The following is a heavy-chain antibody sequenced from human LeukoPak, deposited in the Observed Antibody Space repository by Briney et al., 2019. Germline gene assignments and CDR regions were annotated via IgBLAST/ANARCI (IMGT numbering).Heavy chain of an antibody. J-gene: IGHJ4*02. CDR2: ISSSSSYI. CDR1: GFTFSSYS. D-gene: IGHD2-2*01. Sequence: GGSLRLSCAASGFTFSSYSMSWVRQAPGKGLEWVSSISSSSSYIDYADSVKGRFTISRDNAKNSLYLQMNSLRAEDTAVYYCATGDYQAGNYFDYWGQGTLVTVSS. V-gene: IGHV3-21*04. CDR3: ATGDYQAGNYFDY.